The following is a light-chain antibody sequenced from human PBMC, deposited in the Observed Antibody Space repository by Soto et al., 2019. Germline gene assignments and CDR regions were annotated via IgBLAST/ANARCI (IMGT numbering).Light chain of an antibody. CDR2: DVS. V-gene: IGLV2-11*01. Sequence: QSALTQPRSVSGSPGQSVTISCTGTSSDVGGYNYVSWYQQHPGKAPKLMIYDVSKRPSGVPDRFSGSKSGNTASLTISGLQAEDEADYCCCSYAGSYTFRVFGGGTKLTVL. J-gene: IGLJ3*02. CDR3: CSYAGSYTFRV. CDR1: SSDVGGYNY.